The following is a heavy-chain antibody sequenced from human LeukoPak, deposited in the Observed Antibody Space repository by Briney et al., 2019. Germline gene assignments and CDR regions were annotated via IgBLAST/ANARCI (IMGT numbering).Heavy chain of an antibody. J-gene: IGHJ3*02. CDR1: GGTFSSYA. CDR3: ARDYYDSSGYCSLIAFDI. Sequence: SVSLSCKASGGTFSSYAISWVRQAPGQGLEWMGRIIPILGIANYAQKFQGRVTITADKSTSTAYMELSSLRSEDTAVYYCARDYYDSSGYCSLIAFDIWGQGTMVTVSS. D-gene: IGHD3-22*01. V-gene: IGHV1-69*04. CDR2: IIPILGIA.